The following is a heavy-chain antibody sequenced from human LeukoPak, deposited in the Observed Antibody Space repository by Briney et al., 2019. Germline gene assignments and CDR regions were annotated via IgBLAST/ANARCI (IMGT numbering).Heavy chain of an antibody. J-gene: IGHJ5*02. CDR3: TRAGDIVVVPAAMDFDP. CDR1: GFTFGDYD. Sequence: GGSLRLSCTASGFTFGDYDMSWFRQAPGKGLEWVGFIRSKAYGCTTEYAAAVKGRFTISRDDSKSIAYLQMNSLKTEDTAVYYCTRAGDIVVVPAAMDFDPWGQGTLVTVSS. V-gene: IGHV3-49*03. D-gene: IGHD2-2*01. CDR2: IRSKAYGCTT.